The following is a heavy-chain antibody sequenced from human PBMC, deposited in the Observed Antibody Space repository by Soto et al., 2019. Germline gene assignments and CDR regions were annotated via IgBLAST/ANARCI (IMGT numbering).Heavy chain of an antibody. V-gene: IGHV3-30*18. CDR3: AKDLGDFRNYEGVFDI. CDR1: GLTFSTYG. Sequence: GGSLRLSCAASGLTFSTYGMHWVRQAPGKGLEWVAVISYDGSKKFYVDSVKGRFTISRDNSKSMMYLQVNSLRAEDTAVYYCAKDLGDFRNYEGVFDIWGQGTMVTVSS. D-gene: IGHD4-4*01. CDR2: ISYDGSKK. J-gene: IGHJ3*02.